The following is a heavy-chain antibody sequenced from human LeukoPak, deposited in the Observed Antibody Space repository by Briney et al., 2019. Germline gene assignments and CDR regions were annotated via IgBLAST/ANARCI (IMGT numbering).Heavy chain of an antibody. CDR2: ISYDGSNK. D-gene: IGHD6-13*01. J-gene: IGHJ5*02. V-gene: IGHV3-30-3*01. CDR3: ARDGAGGGTKPPAAAAGFIPNWFDP. CDR1: GFTFSSYA. Sequence: QSGGSLRLSCAASGFTFSSYAMHWVCQAPGKGLEWVAVISYDGSNKYYADSVKGRFTISRDNSKNTLYLQMNSLRAEDTAVYYCARDGAGGGTKPPAAAAGFIPNWFDPWGQGTLVTVSS.